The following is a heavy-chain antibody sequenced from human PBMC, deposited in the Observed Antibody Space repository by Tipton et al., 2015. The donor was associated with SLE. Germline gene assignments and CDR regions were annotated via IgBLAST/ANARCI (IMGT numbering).Heavy chain of an antibody. CDR2: IYYSGST. Sequence: TLSLTCAVYGGSFSGYYCSWIRQPPGKGLEWIGYIYYSGSTDYNPSLESRVTISVDTSKNQFSLKLSSVTAADTAVYYCARHEDYYDRWGQGTLVTVSS. CDR3: ARHEDYYDR. D-gene: IGHD3-22*01. V-gene: IGHV4-59*08. J-gene: IGHJ4*02. CDR1: GGSFSGYY.